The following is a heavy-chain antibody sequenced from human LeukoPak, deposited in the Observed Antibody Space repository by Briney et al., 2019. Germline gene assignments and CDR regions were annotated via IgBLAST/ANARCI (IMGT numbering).Heavy chain of an antibody. D-gene: IGHD3-22*01. Sequence: SETLSLTCTVSGGSISSYYWGWIRQPPGKGLEWIGYTYYSGSTNYNPSLKSRVTISVDTSKNQFSLKLSSVTAADTAVYYCARDSRYYYDSSGYFDYWGQGTLVTVSS. V-gene: IGHV4-59*01. CDR1: GGSISSYY. CDR3: ARDSRYYYDSSGYFDY. J-gene: IGHJ4*02. CDR2: TYYSGST.